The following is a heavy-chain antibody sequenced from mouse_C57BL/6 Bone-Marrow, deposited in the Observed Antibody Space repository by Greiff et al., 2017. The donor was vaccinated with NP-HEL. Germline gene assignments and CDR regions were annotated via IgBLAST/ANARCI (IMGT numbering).Heavy chain of an antibody. CDR1: GFTFTDYY. CDR3: ASSDGYYAYAMDY. Sequence: EVKLMESGGGLVQPGGSLSLSCAASGFTFTDYYMSWVRQPPGKALEWLGFIRNKANGYTTESSASVKGRFTISRDNSQGNLYLQMNALRAEDSATDYWASSDGYYAYAMDYWGQGTSVTVSS. V-gene: IGHV7-3*01. J-gene: IGHJ4*01. CDR2: IRNKANGYTT. D-gene: IGHD2-3*01.